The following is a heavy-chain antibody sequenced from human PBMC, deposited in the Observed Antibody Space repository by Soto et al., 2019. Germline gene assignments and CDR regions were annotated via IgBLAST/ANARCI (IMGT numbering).Heavy chain of an antibody. CDR2: IIPIFGTA. Sequence: SVKVSCKASAGTFSSYAISWVRQAPGQGLEWMGGIIPIFGTANYAQKFQGRVTITADESTSTAYMELSSLRSEDTAVYYCARATVPAAKGYYHYGMDVSGKGTTVTVSS. D-gene: IGHD2-2*01. CDR3: ARATVPAAKGYYHYGMDV. CDR1: AGTFSSYA. J-gene: IGHJ6*04. V-gene: IGHV1-69*13.